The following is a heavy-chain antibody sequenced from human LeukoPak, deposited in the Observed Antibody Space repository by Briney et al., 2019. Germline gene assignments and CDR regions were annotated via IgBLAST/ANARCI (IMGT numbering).Heavy chain of an antibody. D-gene: IGHD3-10*01. V-gene: IGHV5-51*01. CDR3: ARHHGSGSSYPYLIDY. CDR2: IYPGDSDT. Sequence: GESLKISCKGSGYTFTTYWIGWVRQMPGKGLEWMGIIYPGDSDTRYSPSFQGQVTISADKSISTAYLLWSSLKASDTAMYYCARHHGSGSSYPYLIDYWGQGTLVTVSS. CDR1: GYTFTTYW. J-gene: IGHJ4*02.